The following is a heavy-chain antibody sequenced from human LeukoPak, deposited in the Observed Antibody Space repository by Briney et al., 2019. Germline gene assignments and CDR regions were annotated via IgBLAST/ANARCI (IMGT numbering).Heavy chain of an antibody. CDR3: AKFSVVVVTARDDAFDI. CDR1: GFTFSSYG. Sequence: GGSLRLSCTASGFTFSSYGMDWVRQAPGKGLEWVSVISGNGGSTYYAESVKGRFTIFRDNSKNTLYLQMNSLRAEDTAVYYCAKFSVVVVTARDDAFDIWGQGTMVTVSS. V-gene: IGHV3-23*01. CDR2: ISGNGGST. J-gene: IGHJ3*02. D-gene: IGHD2-21*02.